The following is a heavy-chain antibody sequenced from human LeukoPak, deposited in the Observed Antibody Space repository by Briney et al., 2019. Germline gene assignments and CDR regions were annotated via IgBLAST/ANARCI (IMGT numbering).Heavy chain of an antibody. CDR3: ARSTAISAWFAY. V-gene: IGHV3-7*04. D-gene: IGHD2-21*02. Sequence: TGGSLRLSCAASGFTFSSCWMSWVRQAPGKGLEWVANIKQDGSEKYYVDSVKGRFTISRDNAKNSLYLQMNSLRAEDTAVYYCARSTAISAWFAYWGQGTLVTVSS. CDR2: IKQDGSEK. CDR1: GFTFSSCW. J-gene: IGHJ4*02.